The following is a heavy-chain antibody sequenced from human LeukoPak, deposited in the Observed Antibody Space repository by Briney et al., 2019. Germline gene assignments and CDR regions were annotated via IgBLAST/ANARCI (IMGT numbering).Heavy chain of an antibody. CDR3: ARGFPQYNWFDP. Sequence: SETLSLTCTVSGGSISSSSYYWGWIRQPPGKGLEWIGSIYYSGSTYYNPSLKSRVTISVDTSKNQFSLKLSSVTAADTAVYYCARGFPQYNWFDPWGQGTLVTVSS. J-gene: IGHJ5*02. CDR2: IYYSGST. CDR1: GGSISSSSYY. V-gene: IGHV4-39*07. D-gene: IGHD3-10*01.